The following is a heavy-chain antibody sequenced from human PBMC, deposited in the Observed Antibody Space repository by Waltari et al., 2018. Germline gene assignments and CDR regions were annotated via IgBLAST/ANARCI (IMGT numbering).Heavy chain of an antibody. Sequence: QLQLQESGSGLVKPSQTLSLTCAVSGGSISSGAYSWSWIRQPPGKGLDGIGYIYHRGTTYYTPSLKSRVTISVDRSKNQFSRKLSSVTAADTAVYYCARTSIAARDGMDVWGQGTTVTVSS. D-gene: IGHD6-6*01. J-gene: IGHJ6*02. CDR3: ARTSIAARDGMDV. CDR2: IYHRGTT. V-gene: IGHV4-30-2*01. CDR1: GGSISSGAYS.